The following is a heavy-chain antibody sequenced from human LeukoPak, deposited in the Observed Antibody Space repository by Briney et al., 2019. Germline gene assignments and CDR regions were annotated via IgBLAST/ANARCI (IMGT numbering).Heavy chain of an antibody. Sequence: GGSLRLSCAASGFTFSSYGMHWVRQAPGKGLEWVAVIWYDGSNKYYADSVKGRFTISRDNSKNTLYLQMNSLRTEDTAVYFCAKGLSIESRLDPWGQGTLVTVSS. CDR3: AKGLSIESRLDP. CDR1: GFTFSSYG. J-gene: IGHJ5*02. CDR2: IWYDGSNK. V-gene: IGHV3-33*06. D-gene: IGHD3-22*01.